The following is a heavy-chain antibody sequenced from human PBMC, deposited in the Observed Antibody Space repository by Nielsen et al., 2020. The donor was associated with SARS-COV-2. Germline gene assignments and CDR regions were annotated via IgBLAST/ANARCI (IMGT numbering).Heavy chain of an antibody. CDR2: IYYSWST. D-gene: IGHD5-18*01. CDR1: GGSISSYY. J-gene: IGHJ6*03. Sequence: SETLSLTCTVSGGSISSYYWSWIRQPPEKGLEWIGYIYYSWSTNYNPSLKSRVTISVDTSKNQFSLKLSSVTAADTAVYYCARDQLWSSGYMDVWGKGTTVTVSS. CDR3: ARDQLWSSGYMDV. V-gene: IGHV4-59*12.